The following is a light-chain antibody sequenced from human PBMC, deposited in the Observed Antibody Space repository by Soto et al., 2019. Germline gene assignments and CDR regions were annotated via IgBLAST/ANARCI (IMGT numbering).Light chain of an antibody. CDR2: NND. CDR1: SSNIGSNA. CDR3: ATWDDSLDGRL. J-gene: IGLJ3*02. Sequence: QAVVTQPPSVSGTPGQRVTIYCSGSSSNIGSNAVSWYQQFPGTAPKLLICNNDQRPSGVPDRFSASKSVTSASLAISGLQSEDEADYYCATWDDSLDGRLFGGGTKLTVL. V-gene: IGLV1-44*01.